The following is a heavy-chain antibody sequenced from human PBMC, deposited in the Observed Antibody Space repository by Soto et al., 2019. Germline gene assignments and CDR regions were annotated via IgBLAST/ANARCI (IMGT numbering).Heavy chain of an antibody. J-gene: IGHJ4*02. D-gene: IGHD1-7*01. CDR3: ARTGTYNWNWKPDY. CDR1: GGSISSSSYY. Sequence: SETLSLTCTVSGGSISSSSYYWGWIRQPPGKGLERIGSIYYSGSTYYNPSLKSLVTISVDTSKNQFSLKLSSVTAADTAVYYCARTGTYNWNWKPDYWGRATLVTVSS. V-gene: IGHV4-39*01. CDR2: IYYSGST.